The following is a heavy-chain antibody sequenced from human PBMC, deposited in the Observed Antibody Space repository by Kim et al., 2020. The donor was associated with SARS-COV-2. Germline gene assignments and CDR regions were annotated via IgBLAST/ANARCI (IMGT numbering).Heavy chain of an antibody. J-gene: IGHJ5*02. CDR1: GGSISSYY. CDR2: IYYSGST. D-gene: IGHD3-10*01. Sequence: SETLSLTCTVSGGSISSYYWSWIRQPPGKGLEWIGYIYYSGSTNYNPSLKSRVTISVDTSKNQFSLKLSSVTAADTAVYYCARYDYYGSGSYYYNWFDPWGQGTLVTVSS. CDR3: ARYDYYGSGSYYYNWFDP. V-gene: IGHV4-59*13.